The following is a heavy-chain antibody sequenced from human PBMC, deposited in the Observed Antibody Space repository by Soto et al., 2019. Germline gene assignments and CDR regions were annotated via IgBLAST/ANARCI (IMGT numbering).Heavy chain of an antibody. CDR1: GGTFSSYT. CDR2: IISILGIA. D-gene: IGHD3-10*01. V-gene: IGHV1-69*02. J-gene: IGHJ4*02. CDR3: AGASPYYYATDY. Sequence: QVQLVQSGAEVKKPESSVKVSCKASGGTFSSYTISWMRQAPGQGLEWMGRIISILGIANYAQKFQGRVTITADKSTSTAYMELSSLRSEDTAVYYCAGASPYYYATDYWGQGTLVTVSS.